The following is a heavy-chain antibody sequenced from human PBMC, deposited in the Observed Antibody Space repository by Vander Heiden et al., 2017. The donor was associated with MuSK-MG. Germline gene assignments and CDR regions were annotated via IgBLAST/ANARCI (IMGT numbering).Heavy chain of an antibody. D-gene: IGHD3-16*01. CDR2: ISNDGTTT. V-gene: IGHV3-74*01. J-gene: IGHJ6*02. CDR3: ARVLFGTGGYAMDV. Sequence: VQLVESGGGFVQPGGSLRLSCAASGLTFSSAWMAWVRQAPGNGLVWVSRISNDGTTTTYADSVKGRFTISRDNAKNKLYLQIDSLRVEDTAVYYCARVLFGTGGYAMDVWGQGTTVTVSS. CDR1: GLTFSSAW.